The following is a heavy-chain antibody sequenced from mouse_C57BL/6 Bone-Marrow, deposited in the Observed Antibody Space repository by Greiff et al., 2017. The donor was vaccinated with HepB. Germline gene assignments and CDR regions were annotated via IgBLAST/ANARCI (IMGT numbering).Heavy chain of an antibody. Sequence: VQLQQSGPVLVKPGASVKMSCKASGYTFTDYYMNWVKQSHGKSLEWIGVINPYNGGTSYNQKFKGTATLTVDKSSSTAYMEPNSLTSEDSAIYYCATLLAWFAYWGQGTLVTVSA. CDR3: ATLLAWFAY. J-gene: IGHJ3*01. CDR1: GYTFTDYY. CDR2: INPYNGGT. D-gene: IGHD1-1*01. V-gene: IGHV1-19*01.